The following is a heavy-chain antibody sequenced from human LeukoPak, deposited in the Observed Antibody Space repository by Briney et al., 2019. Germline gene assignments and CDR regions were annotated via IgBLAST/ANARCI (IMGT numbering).Heavy chain of an antibody. Sequence: SVKVSCKASGGTFSSYAISWVRQAPGQRLEWMGGIIPIFGTANYAQKFQGRVTITTDESTSTAYMELSSLRSEDTAVYYCARCSGYYLVGCKFDYWGQGTLVTVSS. CDR2: IIPIFGTA. D-gene: IGHD3-22*01. CDR1: GGTFSSYA. V-gene: IGHV1-69*05. J-gene: IGHJ4*02. CDR3: ARCSGYYLVGCKFDY.